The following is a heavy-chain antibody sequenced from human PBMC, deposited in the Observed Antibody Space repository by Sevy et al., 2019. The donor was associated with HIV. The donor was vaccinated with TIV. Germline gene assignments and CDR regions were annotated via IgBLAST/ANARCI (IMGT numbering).Heavy chain of an antibody. Sequence: SETLSLTCTVSGGSISSSSYYWGWIRQPPGKGLEWIGSIYYSGSTYYNPSLKSRVTMSVDTSKNQFSLKLSSVTAADTAVYYCARRHVGYCSSTSCYAGDWFDPWGQGTLVTVSS. V-gene: IGHV4-39*01. D-gene: IGHD2-2*01. J-gene: IGHJ5*02. CDR1: GGSISSSSYY. CDR2: IYYSGST. CDR3: ARRHVGYCSSTSCYAGDWFDP.